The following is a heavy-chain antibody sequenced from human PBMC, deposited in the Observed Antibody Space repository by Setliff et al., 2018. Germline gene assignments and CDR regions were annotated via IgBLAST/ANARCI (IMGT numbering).Heavy chain of an antibody. CDR2: IIPLLETA. CDR1: GDTFSTYA. CDR3: ARELRSPYWHLDS. Sequence: ASVKVSCKASGDTFSTYALSWVRQAPGQGLEWMGGIIPLLETAKYAQKFQGRVTITADKSTSTGYMELSSLRSDDTAVYYCARELRSPYWHLDSWGQGTQVTVSS. J-gene: IGHJ5*01. V-gene: IGHV1-69*06. D-gene: IGHD3-16*01.